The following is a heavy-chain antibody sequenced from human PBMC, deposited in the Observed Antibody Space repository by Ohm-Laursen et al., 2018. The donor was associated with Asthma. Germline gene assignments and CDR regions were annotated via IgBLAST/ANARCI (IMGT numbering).Heavy chain of an antibody. Sequence: SLRLSCTASGFTFSSYAMHWVRQAPGKGLECVALISYDGSSESYADSVKGRLTISRDNIKNTVRLDMNSLRAEDTAVYHCAKGIVPVYYYGLDVWGQGTTVTVSS. D-gene: IGHD1-26*01. J-gene: IGHJ6*02. CDR3: AKGIVPVYYYGLDV. V-gene: IGHV3-30*18. CDR1: GFTFSSYA. CDR2: ISYDGSSE.